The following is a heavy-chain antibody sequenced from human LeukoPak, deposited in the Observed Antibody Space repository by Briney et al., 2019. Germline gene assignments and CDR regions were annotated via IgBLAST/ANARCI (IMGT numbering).Heavy chain of an antibody. Sequence: GASVKVSCKASGYTFSDYYIHWLRQAPGQGLEWMGIINPSGGSTSYAQKFQGRVTMTRDMSTSTVYMELSSLRSEDTAVYYCARVGNRVNYYDSSGYLNYWGQGTLVTVSS. J-gene: IGHJ4*02. CDR1: GYTFSDYY. CDR2: INPSGGST. V-gene: IGHV1-46*01. D-gene: IGHD3-22*01. CDR3: ARVGNRVNYYDSSGYLNY.